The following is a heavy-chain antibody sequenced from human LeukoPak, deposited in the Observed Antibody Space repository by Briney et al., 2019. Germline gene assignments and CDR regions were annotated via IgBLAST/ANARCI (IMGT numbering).Heavy chain of an antibody. D-gene: IGHD5-18*01. CDR2: INTNTGNP. CDR1: GYTFTSYA. V-gene: IGHV7-4-1*02. Sequence: GASAKVSCKASGYTFTSYAMNWVRQAPGQGLEWMGWINTNTGNPTYAQGFTGRFVFSLDTSVSTAYLQISSLKAEDTAVYYCARCEYSYALDYYYYMDVWGKGTTVTVSS. J-gene: IGHJ6*03. CDR3: ARCEYSYALDYYYYMDV.